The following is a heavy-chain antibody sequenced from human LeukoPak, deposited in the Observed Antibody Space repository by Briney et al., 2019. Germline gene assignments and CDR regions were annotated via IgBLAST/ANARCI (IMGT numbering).Heavy chain of an antibody. Sequence: PGGSLRLSCAASGFTFDDYGMSWVRQAPGKGLEWVSGINWNGGSTGYADSVKGRFTISRDSAKNSLYLQMNSLRAEDTALYHRARYGGSDCGGRYFDYWGQGTLVTVSS. CDR1: GFTFDDYG. J-gene: IGHJ4*02. CDR2: INWNGGST. V-gene: IGHV3-20*01. CDR3: ARYGGSDCGGRYFDY. D-gene: IGHD1-26*01.